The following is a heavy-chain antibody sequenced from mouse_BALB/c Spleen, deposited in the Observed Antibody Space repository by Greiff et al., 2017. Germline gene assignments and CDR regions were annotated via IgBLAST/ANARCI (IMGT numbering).Heavy chain of an antibody. V-gene: IGHV5-6-4*01. Sequence: EVQRVESGGGLVKPGGSLKLSCAASGFTFSSYTMSWVRQTPEKRLEWVATISSGGSYTYYPDSVKGRFTISRDNAKNTLYLQMSSLKSEDTAMYYCTRGAYYDEGYWYFDVWGAGTTVTVSS. CDR3: TRGAYYDEGYWYFDV. CDR1: GFTFSSYT. D-gene: IGHD2-4*01. J-gene: IGHJ1*01. CDR2: ISSGGSYT.